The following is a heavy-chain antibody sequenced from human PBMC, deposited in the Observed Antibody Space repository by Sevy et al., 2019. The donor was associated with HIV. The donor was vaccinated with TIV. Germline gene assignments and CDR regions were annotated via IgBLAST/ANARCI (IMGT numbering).Heavy chain of an antibody. Sequence: SGATLVKPTQTLTLTCSFFGFSFRTSGVGVGWMRQPPGEAPEWLALIYWDVGKRYSPCVKRRLTITKGTSKNQVDLTKTSMAPLDTAYYYCAHRVFFCDTSAYYEGGFDYWGQGTLVTVSS. J-gene: IGHJ4*02. CDR1: GFSFRTSGVG. V-gene: IGHV2-5*02. CDR2: IYWDVGK. D-gene: IGHD3-22*01. CDR3: AHRVFFCDTSAYYEGGFDY.